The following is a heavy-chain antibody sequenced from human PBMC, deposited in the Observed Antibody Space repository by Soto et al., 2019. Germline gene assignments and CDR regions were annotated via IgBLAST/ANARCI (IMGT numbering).Heavy chain of an antibody. D-gene: IGHD1-7*01. Sequence: EVQLVESGGVLIKPGGSLRLSCAASGFTFSDEWMNWVRQAPGKGLEWVGRIKNKPNGETTDYAAPVKGRFTISRDDSKSRLYLQMNNLKTDDTAVYYCTRGNYGAFHHWGKGTLVTVSS. J-gene: IGHJ3*01. V-gene: IGHV3-15*07. CDR3: TRGNYGAFHH. CDR2: IKNKPNGETT. CDR1: GFTFSDEW.